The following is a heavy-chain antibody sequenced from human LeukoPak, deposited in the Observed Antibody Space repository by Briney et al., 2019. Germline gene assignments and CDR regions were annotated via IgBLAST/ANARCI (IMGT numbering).Heavy chain of an antibody. J-gene: IGHJ4*02. V-gene: IGHV3-48*03. CDR3: GREMAATDREMDY. CDR2: ISTSGDT. D-gene: IGHD5-24*01. CDR1: GFIFSNYE. Sequence: PGGSLRLSCAASGFIFSNYEMDWVRQAPGKGLEWVSYISTSGDTLYSDSVKGRFTIPRDNARNSVYLQMSSLRAEDTAVYYCGREMAATDREMDYWGQGTLVTVSS.